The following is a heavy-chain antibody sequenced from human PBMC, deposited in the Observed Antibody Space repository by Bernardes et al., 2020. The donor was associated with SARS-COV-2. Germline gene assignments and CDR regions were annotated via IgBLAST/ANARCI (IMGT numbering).Heavy chain of an antibody. V-gene: IGHV1-18*01. CDR3: ARDSITIFGVEYYYYGMDV. D-gene: IGHD3-3*01. Sequence: ASVKVSCKASGDTFTSYAFSWVRQAPGQGLEWMGRIIPRFGSTNYAQKLQGRVNMTTDTSTSTAYMELRSLRSDDTAVYYCARDSITIFGVEYYYYGMDVWGQGTTVTVSS. CDR2: IIPRFGST. CDR1: GDTFTSYA. J-gene: IGHJ6*02.